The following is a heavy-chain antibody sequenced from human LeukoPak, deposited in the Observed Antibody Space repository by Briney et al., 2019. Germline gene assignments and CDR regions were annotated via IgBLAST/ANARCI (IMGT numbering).Heavy chain of an antibody. CDR1: GGSISSYY. CDR3: ARHGSLVAATPRKYYFDY. D-gene: IGHD2-15*01. Sequence: PSETLSLTCTVSGGSISSYYWSWIRQSPGKGLEWIGYIYYSGSTNYNPSLKSRVTISVDTSKNQFSLKLSSVTAADTAVYYCARHGSLVAATPRKYYFDYWGQGTLVSVSS. J-gene: IGHJ4*02. CDR2: IYYSGST. V-gene: IGHV4-59*08.